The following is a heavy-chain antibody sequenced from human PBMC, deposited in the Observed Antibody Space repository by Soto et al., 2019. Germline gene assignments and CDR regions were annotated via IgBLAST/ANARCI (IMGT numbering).Heavy chain of an antibody. D-gene: IGHD5-12*01. Sequence: ASVKVSCKASGYTFTSYYMHWVRQAPGQGLEWMGIINPSGGSTSYAQKFQGRVTMTRDTSTSTVYMELSSLRSEDTAVYYCARHLESDSGYDGINYYYGMDVWGKGPTVTVSS. V-gene: IGHV1-46*01. CDR1: GYTFTSYY. J-gene: IGHJ6*04. CDR3: ARHLESDSGYDGINYYYGMDV. CDR2: INPSGGST.